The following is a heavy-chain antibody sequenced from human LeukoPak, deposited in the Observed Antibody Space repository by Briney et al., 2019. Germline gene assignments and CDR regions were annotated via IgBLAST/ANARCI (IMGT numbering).Heavy chain of an antibody. CDR2: IYTSGST. V-gene: IGHV4-61*09. J-gene: IGHJ6*03. Sequence: SETLSLTCTVSGGSISSGSYYWSWIRQPAGKGLEWIGHIYTSGSTNYNPSLKSRVTISVDTSKNQFSLKLRSVTAADTAVYYCARDRVGQQLVGRNYYYYYMDVWGKGTTVTISS. D-gene: IGHD6-13*01. CDR3: ARDRVGQQLVGRNYYYYYMDV. CDR1: GGSISSGSYY.